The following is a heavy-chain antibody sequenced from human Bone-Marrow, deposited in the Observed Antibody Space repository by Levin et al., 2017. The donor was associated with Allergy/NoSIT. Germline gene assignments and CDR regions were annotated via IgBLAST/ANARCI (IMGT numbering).Heavy chain of an antibody. D-gene: IGHD6-19*01. Sequence: PGGSLRLSCAASGFTFSNYGMHWVRQSPGKGLEWVAVIWNDGINKDYADSVKGRFTISRDNSKNTLFLQMNNLRVEDTALYYCASDSLYSSGWYRPYFHNWGQGTLVTVSS. CDR1: GFTFSNYG. CDR2: IWNDGINK. V-gene: IGHV3-33*01. J-gene: IGHJ4*02. CDR3: ASDSLYSSGWYRPYFHN.